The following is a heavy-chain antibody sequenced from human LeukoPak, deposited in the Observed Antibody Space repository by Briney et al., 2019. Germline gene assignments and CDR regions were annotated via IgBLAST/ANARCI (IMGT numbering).Heavy chain of an antibody. Sequence: GGSLRLSCAASGFTFSSYWMSWVRQAPGEGLEWVANTKEDGSEKYYVDSVKGRFTISRDNAKNSLYLQMNSLRAEDTAVYYCAREMTTVTTLEYWGQGTLVSVSS. D-gene: IGHD4-17*01. CDR2: TKEDGSEK. V-gene: IGHV3-7*05. CDR3: AREMTTVTTLEY. J-gene: IGHJ4*02. CDR1: GFTFSSYW.